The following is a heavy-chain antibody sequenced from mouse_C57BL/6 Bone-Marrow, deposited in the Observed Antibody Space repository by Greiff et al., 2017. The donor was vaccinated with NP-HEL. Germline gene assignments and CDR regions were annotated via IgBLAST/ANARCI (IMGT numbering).Heavy chain of an antibody. CDR2: IYPRSGNT. CDR1: GYTFTSYG. V-gene: IGHV1-81*01. Sequence: VQLQESGAELARPGASVKLSCKASGYTFTSYGISWVKQRTGQGLEWIGEIYPRSGNTYYNEKFKGKATLTADKSSSTAYMELRSLTSEDSAVYFCARRYYYAMDYWGQGTSVTVSS. D-gene: IGHD2-12*01. CDR3: ARRYYYAMDY. J-gene: IGHJ4*01.